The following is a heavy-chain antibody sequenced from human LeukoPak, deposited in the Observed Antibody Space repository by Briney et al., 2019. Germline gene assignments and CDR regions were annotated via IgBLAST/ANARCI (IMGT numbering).Heavy chain of an antibody. V-gene: IGHV4-4*09. CDR2: IYTSGST. CDR1: GGSISSYY. D-gene: IGHD1-1*01. Sequence: SETLSLTCTVSGGSISSYYWSWIRQPPGKGLEWIGYIYTSGSTNYNPSLKSRVTISVDTSKNQFSLKLSSVTAADTAVYCCARNWNQDYYYYYMDVWGKGTTVTVSS. J-gene: IGHJ6*03. CDR3: ARNWNQDYYYYYMDV.